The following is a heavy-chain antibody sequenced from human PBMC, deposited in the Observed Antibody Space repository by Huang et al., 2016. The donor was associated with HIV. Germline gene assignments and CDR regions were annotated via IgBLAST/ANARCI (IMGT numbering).Heavy chain of an antibody. Sequence: QVQLVESGGGVVEPGRSLRVSCAAFGFSFSDSGMHWVRPAPGKGLECVAVISYDGRNKFYADSVKGRFTISRDNSKNTVYLQMNSLRAGDTAVYYCAKDRRAYYYGSGIEYWGQGARVTVSS. CDR2: ISYDGRNK. D-gene: IGHD3-10*01. CDR3: AKDRRAYYYGSGIEY. V-gene: IGHV3-30*18. J-gene: IGHJ4*02. CDR1: GFSFSDSG.